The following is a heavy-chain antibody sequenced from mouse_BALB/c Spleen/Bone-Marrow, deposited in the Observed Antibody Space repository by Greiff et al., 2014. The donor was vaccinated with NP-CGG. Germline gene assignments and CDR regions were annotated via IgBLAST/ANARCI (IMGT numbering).Heavy chain of an antibody. CDR2: INPYNGGT. Sequence: VQLQQPGPELVKPGASMKISCKASGYSFTGYTMNWVKQSHGKNLEWIGLINPYNGGTSYNQKFKGKATLTVDKSSSTVYTELLSLTSEDSAVYYCARDGYDRVYAMDYWGQGTSVTVSS. V-gene: IGHV1-18*01. J-gene: IGHJ4*01. CDR3: ARDGYDRVYAMDY. CDR1: GYSFTGYT. D-gene: IGHD2-2*01.